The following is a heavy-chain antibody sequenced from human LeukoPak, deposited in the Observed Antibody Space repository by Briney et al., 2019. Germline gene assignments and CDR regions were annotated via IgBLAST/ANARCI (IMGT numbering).Heavy chain of an antibody. CDR1: GFSFSSYG. V-gene: IGHV3-23*01. CDR3: ARVAPDYYDPGDY. Sequence: GGSLRLSWAASGFSFSSYGMRWVSQAPGKWLELVSAISGSGGSTYSADSVECRFTISRDNSKNTLYLQMNSLRAEDTAVYYCARVAPDYYDPGDYWGQGTLVTVSS. D-gene: IGHD3-22*01. CDR2: ISGSGGST. J-gene: IGHJ4*02.